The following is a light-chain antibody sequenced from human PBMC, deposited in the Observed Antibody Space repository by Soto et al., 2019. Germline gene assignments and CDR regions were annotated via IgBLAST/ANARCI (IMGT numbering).Light chain of an antibody. CDR2: GNN. Sequence: QSVLTQPHSVSGAPGQRVTISCSGTSSNIGAGYDVHWYHQLPGTAPKLLIFGNNNRPSGVPARFSASRSGTSASLAITGLQAEDEADYYCQSFDTIQRGPVFGGGTKLTVL. V-gene: IGLV1-40*01. J-gene: IGLJ3*02. CDR1: SSNIGAGYD. CDR3: QSFDTIQRGPV.